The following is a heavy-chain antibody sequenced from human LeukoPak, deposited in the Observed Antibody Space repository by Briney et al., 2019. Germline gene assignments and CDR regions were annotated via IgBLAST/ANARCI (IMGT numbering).Heavy chain of an antibody. D-gene: IGHD6-13*01. Sequence: PGGGLRLSCAVSGFSISGYWMTWVRQAPGKGLEGGANIKQDGTEKNYVDSVKGRFTISRDNAENSLFLQMNSLRVEDTAVYYCAREWQGGIAAAGTRIEGDYWGQGTLVAVSS. CDR2: IKQDGTEK. V-gene: IGHV3-7*01. J-gene: IGHJ4*02. CDR3: AREWQGGIAAAGTRIEGDY. CDR1: GFSISGYW.